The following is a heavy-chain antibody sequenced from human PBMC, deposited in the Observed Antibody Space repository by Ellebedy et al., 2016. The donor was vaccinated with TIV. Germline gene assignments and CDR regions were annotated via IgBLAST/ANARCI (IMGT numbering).Heavy chain of an antibody. V-gene: IGHV3-64D*06. Sequence: GGSLRLSXSASGFTFSSYAMHWVRQAPGKGLEYVSAISSNGGSTYYADSVKGRFTISRDNSKNTLYLQMSSLRAEDTAVYYCVKATTGSSSWYFNYYYYGMDVWGQGTTVTVSS. CDR1: GFTFSSYA. CDR3: VKATTGSSSWYFNYYYYGMDV. CDR2: ISSNGGST. D-gene: IGHD6-13*01. J-gene: IGHJ6*02.